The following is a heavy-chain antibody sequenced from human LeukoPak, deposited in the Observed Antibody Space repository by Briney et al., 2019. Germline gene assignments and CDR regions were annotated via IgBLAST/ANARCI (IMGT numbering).Heavy chain of an antibody. V-gene: IGHV3-7*03. CDR3: ARDNVFMVWGVDYYYYGMDV. CDR2: IKQDGSEK. CDR1: GFTFSSYW. D-gene: IGHD3-10*01. J-gene: IGHJ6*04. Sequence: GGSLRLSCAASGFTFSSYWMSWVRQAPGKGQEWVANIKQDGSEKYYVDSVKGRFTISRDNAKNSLYLQMNSLRAEDTAVYYCARDNVFMVWGVDYYYYGMDVWGKGTTVTVSS.